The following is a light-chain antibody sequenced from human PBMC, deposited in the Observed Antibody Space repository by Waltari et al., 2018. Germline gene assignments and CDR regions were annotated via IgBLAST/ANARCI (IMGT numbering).Light chain of an antibody. CDR3: QQRRNWPLS. CDR2: GAS. Sequence: VLTQSPATLSLSPGDRAALSCTASPSIVDPLAWYQKKPGQTPRLLIYGASNRAPGIPARFSGSGSGTDFTLTISSLEPEDFAVYYCQQRRNWPLSFGQGTRLEIK. V-gene: IGKV3-11*01. J-gene: IGKJ5*01. CDR1: PSIVDP.